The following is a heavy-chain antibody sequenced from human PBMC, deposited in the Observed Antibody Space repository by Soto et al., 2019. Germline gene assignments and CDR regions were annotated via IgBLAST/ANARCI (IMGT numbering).Heavy chain of an antibody. CDR3: ARVRCSGGTCYSRFYYYYGMDV. Sequence: HVQLVQSGAEVKKPGASVKVSCKASGYTFTSYGINWVRQAPGQGLEWMGWITTYNGNTNYAQKLQGRATMTTDTSTSTAYMELRSLTSDDTAVYYCARVRCSGGTCYSRFYYYYGMDVWGQGTTVTVSS. CDR1: GYTFTSYG. CDR2: ITTYNGNT. J-gene: IGHJ6*02. V-gene: IGHV1-18*01. D-gene: IGHD2-15*01.